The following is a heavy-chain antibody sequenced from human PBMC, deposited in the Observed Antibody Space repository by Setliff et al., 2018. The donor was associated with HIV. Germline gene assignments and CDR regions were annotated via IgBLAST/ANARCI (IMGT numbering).Heavy chain of an antibody. CDR1: GHTFNKYG. Sequence: PGGSLRLSCAGYGHTFNKYGMHWVRQAPGKGLEWVALIWSDESHKYYANSVKGRFTISRDNPKNTVYLQMNSLRLEDTAVYYCAKDVGWFPVPDRSGYMDYWGQGTLVTVSS. CDR3: AKDVGWFPVPDRSGYMDY. V-gene: IGHV3-30*02. J-gene: IGHJ4*02. CDR2: IWSDESHK. D-gene: IGHD3-22*01.